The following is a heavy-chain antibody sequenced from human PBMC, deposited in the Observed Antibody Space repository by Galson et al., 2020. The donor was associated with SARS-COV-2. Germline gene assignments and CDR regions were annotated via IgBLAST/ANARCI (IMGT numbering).Heavy chain of an antibody. CDR2: INPNTGTA. V-gene: IGHV1-2*02. CDR3: VGGLSGGWPYYHFNGLDV. CDR1: GYYFTGYY. D-gene: IGHD6-19*01. J-gene: IGHJ6*02. Sequence: ASVKVSCKASGYYFTGYYMYWVRQAPGQGLEYMGWINPNTGTASYGQKFQDRVTMTSDMSISTAFMKLNRLTFDDTAVDYCVGGLSGGWPYYHFNGLDVWGQGTTVSVSS.